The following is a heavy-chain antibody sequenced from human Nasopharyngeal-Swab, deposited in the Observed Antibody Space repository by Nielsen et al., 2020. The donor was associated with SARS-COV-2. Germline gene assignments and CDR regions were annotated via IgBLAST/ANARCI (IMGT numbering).Heavy chain of an antibody. J-gene: IGHJ3*02. V-gene: IGHV4-31*02. CDR2: IYYSGST. CDR3: ARAPRITIFGVVQAFDI. D-gene: IGHD3-3*01. Sequence: WIRKPPGKGLEWIGYIYYSGSTYYNPSLKSRVTISVDTSKNQFSLKLSSVTAADTAVYYCARAPRITIFGVVQAFDIWGQGTMVTVSS.